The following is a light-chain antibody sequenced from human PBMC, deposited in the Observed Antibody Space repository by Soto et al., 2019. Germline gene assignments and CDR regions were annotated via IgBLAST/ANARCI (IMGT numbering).Light chain of an antibody. CDR3: QQLKTYPRT. J-gene: IGKJ2*01. V-gene: IGKV1-9*01. CDR2: AAS. CDR1: QGVGNY. Sequence: DIQLTQSPSFLSASIGDRVTITCRASQGVGNYLAWYQQKPGKAPKLLIYAASTLQSGVPFRFSGSGSGTEFTLTITSLRSEDFATYYCQQLKTYPRTFGQGTKLEI.